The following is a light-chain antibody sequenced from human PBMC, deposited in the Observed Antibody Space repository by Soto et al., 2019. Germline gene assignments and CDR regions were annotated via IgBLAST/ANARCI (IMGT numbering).Light chain of an antibody. CDR3: ASYTTSATYV. J-gene: IGLJ1*01. CDR2: DVS. CDR1: SSDVGPYNY. V-gene: IGLV2-14*03. Sequence: QSVLTQPASVSGSPGQSITISCTGTSSDVGPYNYVSWYQQHPGKAPKLMIYDVSDRPSGVSARFSGSKSGYTASLTISGLQADDEADYYCASYTTSATYVFGTGTKVAVL.